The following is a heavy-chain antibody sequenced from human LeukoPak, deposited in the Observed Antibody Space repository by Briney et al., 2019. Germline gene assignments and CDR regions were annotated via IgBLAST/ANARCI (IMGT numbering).Heavy chain of an antibody. CDR1: GFIFSNYN. CDR2: ISSRGTV. J-gene: IGHJ4*02. Sequence: PGGSLRLSCVGSGFIFSNYNMNWVRQAPGKGLEWISYISSRGTVSYADSVEGRFAISRDNAKNSLYLQMNSLRAEDTAMYYCARESTRSVDYWGQGTLVTVSS. V-gene: IGHV3-48*01. CDR3: ARESTRSVDY. D-gene: IGHD6-25*01.